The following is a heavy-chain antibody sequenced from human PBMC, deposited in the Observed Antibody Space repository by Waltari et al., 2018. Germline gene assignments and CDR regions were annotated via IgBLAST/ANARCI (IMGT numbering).Heavy chain of an antibody. Sequence: QVQLVQSGAAVKKPGSSVKVSCKASGGTFSSYAISWVRQAPGQGLEWMGGIIPIFGTANYAQKFQGRVTITADESTSTAYMELSSLRSEDTAVYYCARAAGAKYYYDSSGYWDYWGQGTLVTVSS. V-gene: IGHV1-69*12. CDR3: ARAAGAKYYYDSSGYWDY. J-gene: IGHJ4*02. CDR2: IIPIFGTA. D-gene: IGHD3-22*01. CDR1: GGTFSSYA.